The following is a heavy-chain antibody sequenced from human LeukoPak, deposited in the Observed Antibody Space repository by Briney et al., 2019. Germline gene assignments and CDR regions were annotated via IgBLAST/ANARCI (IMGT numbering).Heavy chain of an antibody. CDR1: ELTVSSNC. CDR3: ARRAGIYSHPYDY. Sequence: GGSLRLSCAASELTVSSNCMTWVRQAPGKGLEWVSFIYSDGSTYYADSVRGRFTISRDNSKNTLFLQMNSLRAEDTAVYYCARRAGIYSHPYDYWGQGTLVTVSP. J-gene: IGHJ4*02. V-gene: IGHV3-53*01. D-gene: IGHD1-14*01. CDR2: IYSDGST.